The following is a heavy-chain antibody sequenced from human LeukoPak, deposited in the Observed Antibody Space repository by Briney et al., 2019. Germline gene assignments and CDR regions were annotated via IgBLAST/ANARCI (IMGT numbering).Heavy chain of an antibody. D-gene: IGHD3-22*01. CDR1: GYTFTGYY. Sequence: ASVKVSCKASGYTFTGYYMHWVRQAPGQGLEWMGWINPNSGGTNYAQKFQGGVTMTRDTSISTAYMELSRLRSDDTAVYYCARGVYDSSGYYHYWGQGTLVTVSS. CDR2: INPNSGGT. CDR3: ARGVYDSSGYYHY. J-gene: IGHJ4*02. V-gene: IGHV1-2*02.